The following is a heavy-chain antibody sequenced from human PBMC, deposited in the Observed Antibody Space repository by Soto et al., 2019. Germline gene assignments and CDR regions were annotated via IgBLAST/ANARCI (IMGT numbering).Heavy chain of an antibody. J-gene: IGHJ6*02. D-gene: IGHD3-10*01. V-gene: IGHV3-15*01. Sequence: VQLVGSGGGLVKPGGSVRLSCAASGFTFSNAWMNWVRQAPWTGLEWVGRIKSKTEAGTTDYAAPLKGRFTISRDDSNSTEDPQMNSMETVGRVVFYCTTSESFWESYGIDVWGQGTTVTGSS. CDR2: IKSKTEAGTT. CDR1: GFTFSNAW. CDR3: TTSESFWESYGIDV.